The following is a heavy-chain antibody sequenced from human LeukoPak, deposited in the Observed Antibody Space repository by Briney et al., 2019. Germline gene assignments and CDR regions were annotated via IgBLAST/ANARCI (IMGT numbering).Heavy chain of an antibody. V-gene: IGHV4-59*12. D-gene: IGHD6-19*01. CDR3: ARDRSSGWYDY. CDR2: IYYSGSI. J-gene: IGHJ4*02. CDR1: GGSISTYY. Sequence: PSETLSLTCTVSGGSISTYYWSWIRQPPGKGLEWIGYIYYSGSINYNPSLKSRVTISVDTSKNQFSLKLSSVTAADTAVYYCARDRSSGWYDYWGQGTLVTVSS.